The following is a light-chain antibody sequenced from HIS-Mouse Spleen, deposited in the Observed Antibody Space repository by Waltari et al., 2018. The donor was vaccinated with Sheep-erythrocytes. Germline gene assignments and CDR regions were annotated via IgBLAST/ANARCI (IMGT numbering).Light chain of an antibody. CDR1: QGISSY. CDR2: AAS. Sequence: DIQLTQSPSFLSASVGDRVTITSRASQGISSYLAWYQQKPGKAPNLLIYAASTLQSGVPSRFSGSGSGTEFTLTISSLQPEDFATYYCQQLNSYPPRVTFGGGTKVEIK. CDR3: QQLNSYPPRVT. V-gene: IGKV1-9*01. J-gene: IGKJ4*01.